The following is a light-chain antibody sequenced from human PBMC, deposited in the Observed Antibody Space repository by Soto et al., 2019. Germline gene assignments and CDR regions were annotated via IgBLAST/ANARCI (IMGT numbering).Light chain of an antibody. CDR1: SSDIGGYTY. Sequence: QSVLTQPASVSGSPGQSITISCTGASSDIGGYTYVSWYQQHPGKAPKLMIYEVSNRPSGVSNRFSGSKSGNTASLAISGLQAEDEGDYYCLLFFGGAQVWMFGGGTKLTVL. V-gene: IGLV2-14*01. CDR3: LLFFGGAQVWM. CDR2: EVS. J-gene: IGLJ3*02.